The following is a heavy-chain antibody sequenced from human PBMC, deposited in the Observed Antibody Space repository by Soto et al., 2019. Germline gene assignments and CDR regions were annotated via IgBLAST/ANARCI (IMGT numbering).Heavy chain of an antibody. Sequence: TLSLTCTVSRGSIISGGYYWSWIRQHPGKGLEWIGYIYYSGSTYYNPSLKRRVTISVDTSKNQFSLKLSSVTAADTAVYYCARAPYGSGSYYFFFSAFDYWGQGTLVTVSS. D-gene: IGHD3-10*01. J-gene: IGHJ4*02. CDR2: IYYSGST. CDR3: ARAPYGSGSYYFFFSAFDY. CDR1: RGSIISGGYY. V-gene: IGHV4-31*03.